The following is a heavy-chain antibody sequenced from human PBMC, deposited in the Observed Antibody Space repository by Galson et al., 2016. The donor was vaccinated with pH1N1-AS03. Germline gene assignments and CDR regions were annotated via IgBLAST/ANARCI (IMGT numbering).Heavy chain of an antibody. V-gene: IGHV3-48*03. CDR1: GFSCGDYP. CDR3: AKSPGYCSAGSCSDQGYFDS. Sequence: SLRLSCAASGFSCGDYPMNWVRQAPGKGLEWVSYISSSGADIFYADSVKGRFTISGDSAKNSLYLQMNSLRAEDTAFYYCAKSPGYCSAGSCSDQGYFDSWGQGTLVTVSS. D-gene: IGHD2-15*01. CDR2: ISSSGADI. J-gene: IGHJ4*02.